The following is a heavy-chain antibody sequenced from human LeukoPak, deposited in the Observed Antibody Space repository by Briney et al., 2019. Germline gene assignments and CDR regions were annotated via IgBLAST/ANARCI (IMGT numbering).Heavy chain of an antibody. CDR2: IIPILGIA. CDR3: ARMWDSSGWSSTASKDY. V-gene: IGHV1-69*02. D-gene: IGHD6-19*01. CDR1: GYTLTAYY. Sequence: SVKVSCKASGYTLTAYYMHWVRQAPGQGLEWMGRIIPILGIANYAQKFQGRVTITADKSTSTAYMELSSLRSEDTAVYYCARMWDSSGWSSTASKDYWGQGTLVTVSS. J-gene: IGHJ4*02.